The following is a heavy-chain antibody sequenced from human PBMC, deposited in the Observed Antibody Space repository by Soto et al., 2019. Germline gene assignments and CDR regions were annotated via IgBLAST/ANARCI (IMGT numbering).Heavy chain of an antibody. CDR1: GFTFSSYA. Sequence: GGSLRLSCAASGFTFSSYAMGWVRQAPGKGLEWVSAISGSGGSTYYADSVKGRFTISRANSKNTLYLQMNSLRAEDTAVYYCAKYQLRYFDWSHFWFDPWGQGTLVTVSS. J-gene: IGHJ5*02. D-gene: IGHD3-9*01. CDR2: ISGSGGST. CDR3: AKYQLRYFDWSHFWFDP. V-gene: IGHV3-23*01.